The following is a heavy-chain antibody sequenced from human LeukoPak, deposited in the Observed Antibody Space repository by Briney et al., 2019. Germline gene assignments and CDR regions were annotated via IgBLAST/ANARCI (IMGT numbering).Heavy chain of an antibody. D-gene: IGHD3-10*01. CDR3: ARDRGCITMVRGVIICDDY. CDR2: ISAYNGNT. CDR1: GYTFTIYG. J-gene: IGHJ4*02. V-gene: IGHV1-18*01. Sequence: ASVKVSCKASGYTFTIYGISWVRQAPGQGLEWMGWISAYNGNTNYAQKPQGRVTMTTDTSTSTAYMELRSLRSDDTAVYYCARDRGCITMVRGVIICDDYWGQGTLVTVSS.